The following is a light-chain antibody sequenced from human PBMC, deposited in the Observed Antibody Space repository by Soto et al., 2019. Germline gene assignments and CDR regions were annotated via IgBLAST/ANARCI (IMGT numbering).Light chain of an antibody. CDR2: EVN. V-gene: IGLV2-14*01. J-gene: IGLJ1*01. Sequence: QSALTQPASGSGSPGQSITISCTGTISDVGGYSYVSWYQHHPGKAPKLIIYEVNYRPSGVSNRFSGYKSGNTASLTISGLQAEDEADYYCSSFTSTSTYVFGTGTKLTVL. CDR3: SSFTSTSTYV. CDR1: ISDVGGYSY.